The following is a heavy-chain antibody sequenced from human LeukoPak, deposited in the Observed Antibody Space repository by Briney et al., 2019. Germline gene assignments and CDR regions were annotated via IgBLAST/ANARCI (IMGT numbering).Heavy chain of an antibody. V-gene: IGHV3-9*01. D-gene: IGHD5-18*01. CDR3: AKNDGYSYGLVDY. J-gene: IGHJ4*02. CDR2: ISWNSGSI. Sequence: GGSLRLSCAASGFTFDDYAMHWVRQAPGKGLEWVSGISWNSGSIGYADSVKGRFTISRDNAKNSLYLQMNSLRAEDTALYYCAKNDGYSYGLVDYWGQGTLVTVSS. CDR1: GFTFDDYA.